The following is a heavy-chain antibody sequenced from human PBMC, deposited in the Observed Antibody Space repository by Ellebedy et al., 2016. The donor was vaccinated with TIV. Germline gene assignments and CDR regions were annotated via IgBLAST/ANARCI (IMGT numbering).Heavy chain of an antibody. CDR2: INHTGST. CDR1: GGSFSGYY. CDR3: ARGQNCGGDCYIDP. J-gene: IGHJ5*02. V-gene: IGHV4-34*01. Sequence: MPSETLSLTSAVSGGSFSGYYWSWIRQPPGKGLEWIGEINHTGSTNYNPSLKSRLTISVDTSKNQFSLKLSSVTAADTAVYYCARGQNCGGDCYIDPWGQGTLVTVSS. D-gene: IGHD2-21*02.